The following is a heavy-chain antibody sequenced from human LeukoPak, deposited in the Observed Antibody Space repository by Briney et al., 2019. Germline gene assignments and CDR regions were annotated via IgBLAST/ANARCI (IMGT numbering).Heavy chain of an antibody. V-gene: IGHV4-39*01. CDR2: IYYSGST. Sequence: PSETLSLTCTVSGGSISSSSYYWGWIRQPPGKGLEWIGSIYYSGSTYYNPSLKSRDTISVDTSKNQFSLKLSSVTAADTAVYYCARRVVATYFDYWGQGTLVTVSS. D-gene: IGHD5-12*01. CDR3: ARRVVATYFDY. CDR1: GGSISSSSYY. J-gene: IGHJ4*02.